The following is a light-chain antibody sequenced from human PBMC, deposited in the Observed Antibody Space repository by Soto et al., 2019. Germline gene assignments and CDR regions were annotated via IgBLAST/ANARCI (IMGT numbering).Light chain of an antibody. V-gene: IGKV3-11*01. Sequence: EIVLTQSPATLSLSPGERATLSCRASQSVSSYLAWYQQKPGQAPRLLIYHASNRATGIPASFSGSGSGTDFTLTISSLEPEDFAVYYCQQRGNWPPWTFGQGTKVEIK. CDR1: QSVSSY. CDR2: HAS. J-gene: IGKJ1*01. CDR3: QQRGNWPPWT.